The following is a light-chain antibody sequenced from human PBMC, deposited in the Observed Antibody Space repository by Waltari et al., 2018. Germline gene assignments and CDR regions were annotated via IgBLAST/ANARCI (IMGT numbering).Light chain of an antibody. CDR1: SSDVGNYNL. Sequence: QSALTQPASVSGSPGQSITVPCTGTSSDVGNYNLVSWYQQHPGNAPNLLIYEVSQLPSGVSNRFSGSESGTPASLTVSGLQAEDEAIYFCCSYAGDRSVLFGEGTKLTVL. V-gene: IGLV2-23*02. CDR2: EVS. CDR3: CSYAGDRSVL. J-gene: IGLJ2*01.